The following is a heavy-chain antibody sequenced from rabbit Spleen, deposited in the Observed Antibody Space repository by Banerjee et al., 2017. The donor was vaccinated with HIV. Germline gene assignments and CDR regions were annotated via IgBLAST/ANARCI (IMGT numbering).Heavy chain of an antibody. Sequence: QSLEESGGGLFQPGASLTLTCTASGFSFSSSYWICWVRQAPGKGLEWIGYIDPIFSSTHYATWVNGRFTISSHNAQNTLYLQLNSLTAADTATYFCVRDYKFYFNLWGPGTLVTVS. CDR3: VRDYKFYFNL. CDR2: IDPIFSST. J-gene: IGHJ4*01. D-gene: IGHD1-1*01. CDR1: GFSFSSSYW. V-gene: IGHV1S40*01.